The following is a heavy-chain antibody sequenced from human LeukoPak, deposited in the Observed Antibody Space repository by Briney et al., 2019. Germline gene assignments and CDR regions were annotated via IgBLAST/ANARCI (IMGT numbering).Heavy chain of an antibody. CDR2: IYSGGDT. V-gene: IGHV3-66*01. CDR3: ATDSTTVPGRDY. Sequence: GGSLRLSCASSGSTVNSNYMTWVRQAPGKGLEWVSVIYSGGDTFYADSVKGRFTISRDNSKNTLYLQMNNLRAEDTAVYYCATDSTTVPGRDYWGQGALVTVSS. D-gene: IGHD6-19*01. J-gene: IGHJ4*02. CDR1: GSTVNSNY.